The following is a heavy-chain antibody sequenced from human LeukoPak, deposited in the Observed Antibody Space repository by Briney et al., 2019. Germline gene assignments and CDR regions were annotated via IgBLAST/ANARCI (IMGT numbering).Heavy chain of an antibody. Sequence: GGXXRLSCAASGFTFSSYWMHWVRQAPGKGLGGVSRINSDGSSTNYADSVKGRFTISRDKAKRRLYLEMNRLRARDTAVYYCAREQANSYYDFWSGQNSLLDYWGQGTLVTVSS. CDR1: GFTFSSYW. D-gene: IGHD3-3*01. V-gene: IGHV3-74*01. CDR2: INSDGSST. CDR3: AREQANSYYDFWSGQNSLLDY. J-gene: IGHJ4*02.